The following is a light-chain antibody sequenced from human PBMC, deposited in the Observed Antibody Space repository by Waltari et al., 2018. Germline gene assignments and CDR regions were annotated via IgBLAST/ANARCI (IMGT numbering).Light chain of an antibody. J-gene: IGLJ3*02. CDR1: SGKL. V-gene: IGLV3-21*04. CDR2: FVS. Sequence: SSVLTQPPSVSVAPGKTARITCGGTSGKLVHWYQRKPGQAPVLVIYFVSDRPSGIPERVSCSNSGNTATRTISSVEAGDEADYYCQVWDSDRNHPVFGGGTKLTTL. CDR3: QVWDSDRNHPV.